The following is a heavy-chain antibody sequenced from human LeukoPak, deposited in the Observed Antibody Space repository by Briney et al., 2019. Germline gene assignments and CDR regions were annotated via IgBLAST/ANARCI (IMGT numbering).Heavy chain of an antibody. Sequence: GRSLRLSCAASGFTFSSHGMHWVRQAPGKGLEWVAVIWYDGSNKYYADSVRGRFTMSRDNLKNTLYLQMNSLRAEDTAVYYCARDRQRTGGFDYWGQGTLVTVSS. D-gene: IGHD1-1*01. CDR3: ARDRQRTGGFDY. CDR1: GFTFSSHG. CDR2: IWYDGSNK. V-gene: IGHV3-33*01. J-gene: IGHJ4*02.